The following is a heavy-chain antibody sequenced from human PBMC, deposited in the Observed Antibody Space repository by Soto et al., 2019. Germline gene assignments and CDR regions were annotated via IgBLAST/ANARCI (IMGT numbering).Heavy chain of an antibody. V-gene: IGHV1-8*01. CDR1: GYTFTSYD. J-gene: IGHJ3*02. D-gene: IGHD6-13*01. CDR2: MNPNSDNT. Sequence: ASVKVSCKASGYTFTSYDINWVRQATGQGLEWMGWMNPNSDNTGYAQKFQGRVTMTRNTSISTAYMELSSLRSEDTAVYYCANRRRWYGDAFDIWGQGTMVTVSS. CDR3: ANRRRWYGDAFDI.